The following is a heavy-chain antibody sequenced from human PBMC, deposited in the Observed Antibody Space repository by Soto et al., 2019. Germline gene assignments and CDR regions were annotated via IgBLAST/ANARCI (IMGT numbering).Heavy chain of an antibody. D-gene: IGHD3-10*01. CDR1: GGSFSGYY. Sequence: PSETLSLTCAVYGGSFSGYYWSWIRQPPGKGLEWIGEINHSGSTNYNPSLKSRVTISVDTSKNQFSLKLSSVTAADTAVYYCAKWFGESFFDYYGMDVWGQGTTVT. V-gene: IGHV4-34*01. CDR2: INHSGST. CDR3: AKWFGESFFDYYGMDV. J-gene: IGHJ6*02.